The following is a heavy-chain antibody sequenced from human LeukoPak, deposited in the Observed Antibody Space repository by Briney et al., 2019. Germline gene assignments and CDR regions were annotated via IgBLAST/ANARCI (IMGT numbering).Heavy chain of an antibody. D-gene: IGHD6-13*01. J-gene: IGHJ6*02. V-gene: IGHV3-66*01. CDR2: IYSGGST. CDR3: ARDRLIGYSSSWYGDYYYGMDV. Sequence: PGGSLRLSCAASGFTVSSNYMSWVRQAPGKGLEWVSVIYSGGSTYYAESVKGRFTISRDNSKNTLYLQMNSLRAEDTAVYYCARDRLIGYSSSWYGDYYYGMDVWGQGTTVTVSS. CDR1: GFTVSSNY.